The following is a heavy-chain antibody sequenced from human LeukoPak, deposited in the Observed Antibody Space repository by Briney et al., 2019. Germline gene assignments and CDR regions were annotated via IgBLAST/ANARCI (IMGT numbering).Heavy chain of an antibody. D-gene: IGHD2-15*01. Sequence: PGGSLRLSCAASGFTFSSYGIHWVRQAPGKGLEWVAVISYDGSNKYYADSVKGRFTISRDNSKNTLYLQVNSLRAEDTAVYYCASGGASELYYFDYWGQGTLVTVSS. V-gene: IGHV3-30*03. CDR2: ISYDGSNK. CDR3: ASGGASELYYFDY. CDR1: GFTFSSYG. J-gene: IGHJ4*02.